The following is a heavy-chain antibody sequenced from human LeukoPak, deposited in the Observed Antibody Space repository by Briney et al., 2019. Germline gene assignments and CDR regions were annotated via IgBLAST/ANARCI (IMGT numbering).Heavy chain of an antibody. V-gene: IGHV3-74*01. CDR2: INSDGSGT. CDR1: GFTFSSYW. CDR3: ARDPTVLWFGELLPLDY. Sequence: GGSLRLSRAASGFTFSSYWMHWVRQAPGKGLVWVSRINSDGSGTSYADSVKGRFTISRDNAKNTLYLQMNSLRAEDTAVYYCARDPTVLWFGELLPLDYWGQGTLVTVSS. J-gene: IGHJ4*02. D-gene: IGHD3-10*01.